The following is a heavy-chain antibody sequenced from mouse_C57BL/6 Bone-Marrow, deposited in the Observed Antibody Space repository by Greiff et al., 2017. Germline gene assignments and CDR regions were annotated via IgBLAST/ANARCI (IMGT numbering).Heavy chain of an antibody. CDR3: AREGSSLDY. Sequence: DVQLQESGPELVKPGASVKISCKASGYSFTGYYMNWVKQSPEQSLEWIGEINPSTGGTTYNQKFKAKATLTVDKSSSTAYMQLKSLTSEDSAVYYCAREGSSLDYWGQGTTLTVSS. V-gene: IGHV1-42*01. CDR2: INPSTGGT. J-gene: IGHJ2*01. CDR1: GYSFTGYY. D-gene: IGHD1-1*01.